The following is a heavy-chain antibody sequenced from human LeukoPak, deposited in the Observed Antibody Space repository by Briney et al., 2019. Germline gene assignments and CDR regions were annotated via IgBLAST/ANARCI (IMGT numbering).Heavy chain of an antibody. CDR1: GGSISSYY. CDR2: IYYSGST. Sequence: PSETLSLTCTVSGGSISSYYWSWIRQPPGKGLEWIGYIYYSGSTNYNPSLKSRVTISVDTSKNQFSLELSSVTAADTAVYYCARDKGEEGNLWYFDLWGRGTLVTVSS. CDR3: ARDKGEEGNLWYFDL. V-gene: IGHV4-59*01. J-gene: IGHJ2*01. D-gene: IGHD4-4*01.